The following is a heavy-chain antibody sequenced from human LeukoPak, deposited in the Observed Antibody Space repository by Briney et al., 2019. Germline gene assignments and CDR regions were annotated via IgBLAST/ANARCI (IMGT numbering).Heavy chain of an antibody. J-gene: IGHJ5*02. D-gene: IGHD2-2*01. Sequence: GGSLRLSCAASGFTVSSNYMSWVRQAPGKGLEWVSAISGSAGSTHYADSVKGRFTISRDNSKNTLYLQMNSLRAEDTAVYYCAQDPRGVVPAALSWGQGTLVTVSS. CDR1: GFTVSSNY. CDR3: AQDPRGVVPAALS. V-gene: IGHV3-23*01. CDR2: ISGSAGST.